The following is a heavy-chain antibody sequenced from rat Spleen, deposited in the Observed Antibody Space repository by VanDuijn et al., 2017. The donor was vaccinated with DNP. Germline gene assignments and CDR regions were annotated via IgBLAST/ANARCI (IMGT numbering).Heavy chain of an antibody. D-gene: IGHD1-12*03. CDR2: ISNTGDNI. V-gene: IGHV5-20*01. CDR3: TRDGRVYYYDGYYHANVMDA. J-gene: IGHJ4*01. CDR1: GFTFSDYY. Sequence: EVQLAESGGGLVQPGRSLKLSCAASGFTFSDYYMAWVRQAPKKGLEWVASISNTGDNIYYSDSVKGRFSISRDNAKSTLYLQMNSLRSEDTATYYCTRDGRVYYYDGYYHANVMDAWGQGASVTVSS.